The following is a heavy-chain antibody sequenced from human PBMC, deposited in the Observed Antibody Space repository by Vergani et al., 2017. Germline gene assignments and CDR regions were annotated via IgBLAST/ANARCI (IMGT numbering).Heavy chain of an antibody. D-gene: IGHD3-3*01. J-gene: IGHJ6*02. CDR2: ISAYSGET. V-gene: IGHV1-18*01. CDR3: SRGGFYTSRNDFKFYGLGV. CDR1: RYPFSRYG. Sequence: QAQLVQSGAEVKKPGASVRVSCKASRYPFSRYGISWERQAPGQGLEWMGWISAYSGETRYARSLQGRVTMTTDASTNTAYMSLRSLRSDDTAIYYCSRGGFYTSRNDFKFYGLGVWGQGTTVTVTS.